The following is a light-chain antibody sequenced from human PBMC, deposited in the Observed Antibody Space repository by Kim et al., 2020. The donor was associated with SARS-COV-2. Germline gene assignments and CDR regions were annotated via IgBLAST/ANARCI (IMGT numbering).Light chain of an antibody. V-gene: IGLV6-57*03. CDR2: ENK. CDR1: SGSIPSNY. J-gene: IGLJ3*02. CDR3: QSYDSSNLV. Sequence: GKTVTISCTRSSGSIPSNYVQWYQQRPGSAPTTVISENKQRPSGVPDRFSGSIDSSSNSASLTISGLKTEDEADYYCQSYDSSNLVFGGGTQLTVL.